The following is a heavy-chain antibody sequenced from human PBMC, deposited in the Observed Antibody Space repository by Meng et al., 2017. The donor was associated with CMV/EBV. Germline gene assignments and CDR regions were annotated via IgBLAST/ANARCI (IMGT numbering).Heavy chain of an antibody. CDR3: TTLGYCSGGSCYAGDY. D-gene: IGHD2-15*01. CDR2: ISWNSGSI. V-gene: IGHV3-9*01. CDR1: GFTFDAYA. J-gene: IGHJ4*02. Sequence: GGSLRLSCAASGFTFDAYAMHWVRQAPGKGLEWVSGISWNSGSIGYADSVKGRFTISRDNAKNSLYLQMNSLKTEDTAVYYCTTLGYCSGGSCYAGDYWDQGTLVTVSS.